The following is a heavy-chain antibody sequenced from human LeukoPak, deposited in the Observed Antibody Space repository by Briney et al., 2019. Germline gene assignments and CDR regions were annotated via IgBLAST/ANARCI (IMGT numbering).Heavy chain of an antibody. J-gene: IGHJ4*02. CDR2: INRDGSDI. CDR3: ARDEGIVATIRGFDS. D-gene: IGHD5-12*01. Sequence: GGSLRLSCAASGFSFSRYWVHWVRQAPGKGPVWVSRINRDGSDISYADSVKGRFTISRDNAKNTLDLQMNSLRAEDTAVYYCARDEGIVATIRGFDSWGQGTLVTVSS. V-gene: IGHV3-74*01. CDR1: GFSFSRYW.